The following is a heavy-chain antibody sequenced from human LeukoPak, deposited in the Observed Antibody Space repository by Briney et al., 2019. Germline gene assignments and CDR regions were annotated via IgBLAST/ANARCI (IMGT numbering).Heavy chain of an antibody. CDR2: IYWNDDK. Sequence: SGPTLVKPTQTLTLTCTFSGLSLNTGGVGVGWLRQPPGKALEWPALIYWNDDKRYSPSLESRLTITKDTSKNQVVLTLTNMDPVDTATYYCAHTPNGYTYWGQGTLVTVSS. D-gene: IGHD3-16*01. CDR3: AHTPNGYTY. CDR1: GLSLNTGGVG. J-gene: IGHJ4*02. V-gene: IGHV2-5*01.